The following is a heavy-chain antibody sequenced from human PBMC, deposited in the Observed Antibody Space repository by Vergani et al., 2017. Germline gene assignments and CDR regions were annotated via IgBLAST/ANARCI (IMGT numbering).Heavy chain of an antibody. CDR2: ISGSGGST. D-gene: IGHD3-22*01. V-gene: IGHV3-23*01. J-gene: IGHJ4*02. CDR3: AKSPLDYYDSSGYWDYFDY. CDR1: GFTFSSYA. Sequence: EVQLLESGGGLVQPGGSLRLSCAASGFTFSSYAMSWVRQAPGKGLEWVSAISGSGGSTYYADSVKGRFTISRDNSKNTLYLQMNSLRAEDTAVYYCAKSPLDYYDSSGYWDYFDYWGQGTLVTVSS.